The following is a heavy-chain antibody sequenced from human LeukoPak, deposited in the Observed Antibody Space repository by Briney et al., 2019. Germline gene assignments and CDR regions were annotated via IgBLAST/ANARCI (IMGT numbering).Heavy chain of an antibody. J-gene: IGHJ3*02. CDR3: ARDRPGPYYGFWSGYFPAAFDI. CDR2: IFCSGST. CDR1: GGSISSYY. D-gene: IGHD3-3*01. V-gene: IGHV4-59*01. Sequence: SETLSLTCTVSGGSISSYYLSWIRLPRGKGLEWIGSIFCSGSTNYNPSLKSRVTISVDTSKNQFSLKLSSVTAADTAVYYCARDRPGPYYGFWSGYFPAAFDIWGQGTMVTVSS.